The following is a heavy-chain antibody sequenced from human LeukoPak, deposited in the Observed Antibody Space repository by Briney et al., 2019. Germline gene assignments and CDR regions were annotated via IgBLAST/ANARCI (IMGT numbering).Heavy chain of an antibody. Sequence: GASLRPSCAASGFTFSSYWMHWVRQAPGKGLVWVSRINSDGSSTSYADSVKGRFTISRDNAKNTLYLQMNSLRAEDTAVYYCARWSPAARTFDYWGQGTLVTVSS. CDR3: ARWSPAARTFDY. V-gene: IGHV3-74*01. CDR1: GFTFSSYW. D-gene: IGHD2-2*01. CDR2: INSDGSST. J-gene: IGHJ4*02.